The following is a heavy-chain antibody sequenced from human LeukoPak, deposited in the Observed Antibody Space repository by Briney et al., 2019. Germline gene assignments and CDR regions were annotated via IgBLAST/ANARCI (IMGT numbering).Heavy chain of an antibody. CDR3: ARAYHSSWYLNWFDP. Sequence: SETLSLTCTVSGGSISSNYWNWIRQPPGKGLEWIGYIYYSGSTNYNPSLKSRVTISVDTSKNQFSLKLSSVTAADTAVYYCARAYHSSWYLNWFDPWGQGTLVTVSS. CDR1: GGSISSNY. CDR2: IYYSGST. V-gene: IGHV4-59*08. J-gene: IGHJ5*02. D-gene: IGHD6-13*01.